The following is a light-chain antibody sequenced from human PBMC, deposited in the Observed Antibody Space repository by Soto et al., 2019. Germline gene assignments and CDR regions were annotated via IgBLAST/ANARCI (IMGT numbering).Light chain of an antibody. CDR1: QSISSY. Sequence: MQWAQAPSCMSAYVGDRVTITCRASQSISSYLNWYQQKPGKAPKLLIYAASSLQSGVPSRFSGSGSGTDFTLTISSLQPEDFATYYCQQNYSTPWTFGQGTKVDIK. J-gene: IGKJ1*01. V-gene: IGKV1-39*01. CDR2: AAS. CDR3: QQNYSTPWT.